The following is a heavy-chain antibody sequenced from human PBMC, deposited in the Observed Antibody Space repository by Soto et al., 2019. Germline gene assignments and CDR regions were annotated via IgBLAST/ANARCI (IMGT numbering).Heavy chain of an antibody. V-gene: IGHV3-9*01. CDR2: ISWNSDTI. Sequence: SLRLSCAASGFTFDDYAMHWVRQAPGKGLEWVTGISWNSDTIGYADSVKGRFTISRDNAKNSLYPQMNSLRAEDTAFYYCARDVWSRASGPPDSWGQGTLVTVSS. CDR1: GFTFDDYA. CDR3: ARDVWSRASGPPDS. J-gene: IGHJ4*02. D-gene: IGHD3-10*01.